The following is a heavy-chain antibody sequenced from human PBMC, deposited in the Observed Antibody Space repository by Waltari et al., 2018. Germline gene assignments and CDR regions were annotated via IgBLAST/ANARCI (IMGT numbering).Heavy chain of an antibody. J-gene: IGHJ6*03. CDR1: GGSFSGYY. CDR2: INLNASP. Sequence: QVQLLQWGAGLLKPSETLSLTCAVYGGSFSGYYWSWLRQLPGKGLEWLGEINLNASPDYNPSLKRRATISIETSKNQFSLKLDSVTAADTGVYYCARGWLQVAPPYYYYMDVWDRGTAVTVSS. D-gene: IGHD6-19*01. V-gene: IGHV4-34*01. CDR3: ARGWLQVAPPYYYYMDV.